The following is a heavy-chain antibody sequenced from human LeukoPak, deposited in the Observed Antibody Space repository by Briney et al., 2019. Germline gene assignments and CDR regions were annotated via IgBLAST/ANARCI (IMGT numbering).Heavy chain of an antibody. CDR1: GSSISSGSYY. Sequence: SQTLSLTCTDSGSSISSGSYYWSWIRQPAGKGLEWIGRIYTSGSTNYNPSLKSRVTISVDTSKNQFSLKLSSVTAADTAVYYCARHSYYDFLWDYWGQGTLVTVSS. CDR2: IYTSGST. CDR3: ARHSYYDFLWDY. V-gene: IGHV4-61*02. J-gene: IGHJ4*02. D-gene: IGHD3-3*01.